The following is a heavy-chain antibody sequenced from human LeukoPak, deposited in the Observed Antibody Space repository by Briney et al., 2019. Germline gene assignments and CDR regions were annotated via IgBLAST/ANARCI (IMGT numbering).Heavy chain of an antibody. Sequence: GGSLRLSCAASGFTVSSNYMSWVRQAPGKGLEWVSVIYSGGSTYYADSVKGRFTISRDNAKNSLYLQMNSLRAEDTAVYYCARSWIHTIFGVVIAYYFDYWGQGTLVTVSS. CDR3: ARSWIHTIFGVVIAYYFDY. J-gene: IGHJ4*02. CDR2: IYSGGST. D-gene: IGHD3-3*01. CDR1: GFTVSSNY. V-gene: IGHV3-53*01.